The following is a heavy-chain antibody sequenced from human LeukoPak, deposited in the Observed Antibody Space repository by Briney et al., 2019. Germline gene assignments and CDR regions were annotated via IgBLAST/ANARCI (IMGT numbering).Heavy chain of an antibody. CDR1: GFTFDDHT. Sequence: GGSLRLSCAASGFTFDDHTMRWVRQAPGKGLEWVSISSWDDNTEYYADSVKVRFTISRDNSKTSLYLQMNSLRTEDTAVYYCGKGPRRCTGCDGFDILGQGTMVTVSS. CDR3: GKGPRRCTGCDGFDI. CDR2: SSWDDNTE. D-gene: IGHD1-14*01. J-gene: IGHJ3*02. V-gene: IGHV3-43*01.